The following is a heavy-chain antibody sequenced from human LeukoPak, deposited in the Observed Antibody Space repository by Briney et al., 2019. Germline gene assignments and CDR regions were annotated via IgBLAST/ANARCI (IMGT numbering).Heavy chain of an antibody. V-gene: IGHV4-31*03. Sequence: PSETLSLTCTVSGASISSGGYYWSWIRQHPGKGLEWLGYIFYSGSTYYNPSLKSRVTISVDTSKNQFSLKLSSVTAADTAVYYCARVGPGYSSGWYFDYWGQGTLVTVSS. CDR2: IFYSGST. CDR1: GASISSGGYY. CDR3: ARVGPGYSSGWYFDY. D-gene: IGHD6-19*01. J-gene: IGHJ4*02.